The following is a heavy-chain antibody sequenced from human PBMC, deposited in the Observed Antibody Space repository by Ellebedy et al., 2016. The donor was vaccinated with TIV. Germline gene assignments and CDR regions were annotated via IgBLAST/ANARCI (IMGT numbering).Heavy chain of an antibody. CDR2: IWYDGSNK. CDR3: ARANTAMVRRNHMDV. Sequence: PGGSLRLSCAASGFTFSSYGMHWVRQAPGKGLEGVAVIWYDGSNKYYADSVKGRFTISRDNSKNTLYLQMNSLRAEDTAVYYCARANTAMVRRNHMDVWGQGTTVTVSS. CDR1: GFTFSSYG. D-gene: IGHD5-18*01. V-gene: IGHV3-33*01. J-gene: IGHJ6*02.